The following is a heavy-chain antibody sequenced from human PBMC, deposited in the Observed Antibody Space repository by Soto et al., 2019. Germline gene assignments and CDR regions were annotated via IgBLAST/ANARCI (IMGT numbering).Heavy chain of an antibody. CDR1: GVSISNTSYY. V-gene: IGHV4-39*01. J-gene: IGHJ4*02. Sequence: SDTLSLTCSVSGVSISNTSYYWGWIRQPPGKGLEWVGTIYFSGSTFYNPSLKSRVTISIDTSKNQFSLRLSSVTAADTAVYYCARHGSYWGQGTLVTVSS. CDR3: ARHGSY. CDR2: IYFSGST.